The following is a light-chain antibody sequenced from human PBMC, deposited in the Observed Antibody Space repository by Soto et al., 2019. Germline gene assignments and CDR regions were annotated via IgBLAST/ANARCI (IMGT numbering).Light chain of an antibody. V-gene: IGKV3-15*01. CDR1: QSVSSN. CDR3: QQYTNWPAYT. Sequence: EIVMTQSPATLSVSPGERATLSCRASQSVSSNLAWYQQKPGQAPRLLIYGASTRATGIPARFSGSGSGTELILNIGSLQSEDFAVYYCQQYTNWPAYTFGQGTLLEIK. CDR2: GAS. J-gene: IGKJ2*01.